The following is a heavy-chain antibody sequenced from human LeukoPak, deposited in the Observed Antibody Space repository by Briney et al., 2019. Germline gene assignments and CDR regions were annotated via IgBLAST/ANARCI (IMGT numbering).Heavy chain of an antibody. J-gene: IGHJ4*02. V-gene: IGHV1-46*01. CDR3: ARDQEGFDY. Sequence: ASVKVSCKASGYTFTSNYIHWVRQAPGQGLEWMGMIYPRDGSTSYAQKFQGRVTVSRDTPTSTVHMELSGLRSEDTAVYYCARDQEGFDYWGQGTLVTVSS. CDR1: GYTFTSNY. CDR2: IYPRDGST.